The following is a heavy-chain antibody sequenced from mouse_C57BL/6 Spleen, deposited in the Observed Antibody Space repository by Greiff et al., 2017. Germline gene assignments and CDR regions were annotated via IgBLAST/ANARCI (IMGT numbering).Heavy chain of an antibody. CDR2: ISSGGDYI. J-gene: IGHJ2*01. CDR1: GFTFSSYA. CDR3: TRESTMVTNYFDY. Sequence: EVNVVESGEGLVKPGGSLKLSCAASGFTFSSYAMSWVRQTPEKRLEWVAYISSGGDYIYYADTVKGRFTISRDNARNTLYLQMSSLKSEDTAMYYCTRESTMVTNYFDYWGQGTTLTVSS. V-gene: IGHV5-9-1*02. D-gene: IGHD2-2*01.